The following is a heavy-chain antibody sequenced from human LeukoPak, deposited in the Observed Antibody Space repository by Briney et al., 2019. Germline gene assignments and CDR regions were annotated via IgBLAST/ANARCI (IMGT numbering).Heavy chain of an antibody. D-gene: IGHD3-10*01. CDR3: AREGLGMVRGAFGY. CDR2: IRYDGSNK. V-gene: IGHV3-30*02. CDR1: GFTFSSYG. Sequence: GGSLRLSCAASGFTFSSYGMHWVRQAPGKGLEWVAFIRYDGSNKYYADSMKGRFTISRDNSKNSLYLQMNSLRAEDTAVYYCAREGLGMVRGAFGYWGQGTLVTVSS. J-gene: IGHJ4*02.